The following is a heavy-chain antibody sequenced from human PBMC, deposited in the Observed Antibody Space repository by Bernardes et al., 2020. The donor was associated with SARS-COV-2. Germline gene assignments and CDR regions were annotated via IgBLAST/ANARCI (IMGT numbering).Heavy chain of an antibody. Sequence: GGSLRVSCVASVFTFDEYNMYWVRQAPGRGLEWVSLITWDGSGSWYGDSVKGRFIISRDNSKNSVYLEMNGLRTEDTAFYYCAKDIEVGGVWGGMDVWGQGTTVTVSS. CDR1: VFTFDEYN. V-gene: IGHV3-43*01. D-gene: IGHD3-16*01. CDR2: ITWDGSGS. J-gene: IGHJ6*02. CDR3: AKDIEVGGVWGGMDV.